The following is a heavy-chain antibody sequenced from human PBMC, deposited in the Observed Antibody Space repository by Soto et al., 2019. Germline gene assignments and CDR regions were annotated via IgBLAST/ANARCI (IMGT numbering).Heavy chain of an antibody. D-gene: IGHD3-10*01. CDR3: AKYYFPSGSNWFDP. CDR1: GFTLSIND. Sequence: EVQLLESGGGLVQPGGSLRLSCAASGFTLSINDMSWVRQAPGKGLEWVSSISGSDGRTYYADSVKGRFTISRDNSKNTLCLEMSSLRVEDTAVYYCAKYYFPSGSNWFDPWGRGTLVTVSS. J-gene: IGHJ5*02. CDR2: ISGSDGRT. V-gene: IGHV3-23*01.